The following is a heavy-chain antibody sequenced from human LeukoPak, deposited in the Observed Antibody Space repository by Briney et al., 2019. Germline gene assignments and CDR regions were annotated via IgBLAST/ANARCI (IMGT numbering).Heavy chain of an antibody. CDR1: GLTFGNAW. CDR2: ITCKTSGEAT. Sequence: PGGSRRLSCAASGLTFGNAWMSWVRQAPGKGLEWVARITCKTSGEATDYAAPVRGRFTISRDDSKATLYLQMDSLETEDTAIYYCTTYRYSYGSTGYSYFDYWGQGILVTVCS. D-gene: IGHD3-22*01. J-gene: IGHJ4*02. V-gene: IGHV3-15*01. CDR3: TTYRYSYGSTGYSYFDY.